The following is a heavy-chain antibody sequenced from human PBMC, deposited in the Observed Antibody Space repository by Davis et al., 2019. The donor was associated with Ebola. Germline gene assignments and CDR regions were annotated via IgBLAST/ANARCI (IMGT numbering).Heavy chain of an antibody. J-gene: IGHJ4*02. V-gene: IGHV3-73*01. CDR1: GFTFRGSA. CDR3: TVTVAGFDY. Sequence: LKISCAASGFTFRGSAMHWVRQASGKGLEWVGRIRSKANSYATAYAASVKGRFTISRDDSKNTAYLQMNSLKTEDTAVYYCTVTVAGFDYWGQGTLVTVSS. CDR2: IRSKANSYAT. D-gene: IGHD6-19*01.